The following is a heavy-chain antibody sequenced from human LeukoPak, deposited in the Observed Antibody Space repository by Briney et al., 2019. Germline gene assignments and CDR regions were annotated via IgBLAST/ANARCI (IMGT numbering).Heavy chain of an antibody. CDR1: GGSISTYY. CDR2: IYYSGST. D-gene: IGHD2-15*01. V-gene: IGHV4-59*01. Sequence: PSETLSLTCTVSGGSISTYYWSWIRQPPGKELEWIGYIYYSGSTNYNPSLKSRVTISVGTSRNQFSLKLSSVTAADTAVYYCARGYCSGGSCRNFFDPWGQGTLVTVSS. J-gene: IGHJ5*02. CDR3: ARGYCSGGSCRNFFDP.